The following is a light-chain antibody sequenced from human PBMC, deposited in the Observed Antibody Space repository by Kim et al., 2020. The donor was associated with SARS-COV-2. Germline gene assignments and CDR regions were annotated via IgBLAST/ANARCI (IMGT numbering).Light chain of an antibody. CDR2: GAS. CDR1: QSVSSSY. V-gene: IGKV3-20*01. J-gene: IGKJ5*01. CDR3: QQYGSSPRIT. Sequence: PEEAPTLACRASQSVSSSYLAWYQQKPGQAPRLLIYGASSRATGIPDRFSGSGSGTDFTLTISRLEPEDFAVYYCQQYGSSPRITFGQGTRLEIK.